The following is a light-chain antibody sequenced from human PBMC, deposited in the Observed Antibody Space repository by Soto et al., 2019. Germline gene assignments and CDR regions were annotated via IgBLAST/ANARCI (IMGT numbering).Light chain of an antibody. CDR3: QQSYSTPGIT. CDR2: AAS. Sequence: DIQMTQSPSSLSASVGDRVTITCRASQSISSYLNWYQQKPGKAPKLLIYAASSLQSGVPSRFSGSGSGTDFTLTISSLQPEDFATYYCQQSYSTPGITLGPGTKVDIK. J-gene: IGKJ3*01. V-gene: IGKV1-39*01. CDR1: QSISSY.